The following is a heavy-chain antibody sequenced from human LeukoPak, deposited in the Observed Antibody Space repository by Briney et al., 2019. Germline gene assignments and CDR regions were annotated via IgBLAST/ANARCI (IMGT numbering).Heavy chain of an antibody. CDR1: GFTFSSYS. Sequence: GGSLRLSCAASGFTFSSYSMNWVRQAPGKGLEWVSSISSSSSYIYYADSVKGRFTISRDNAKNSLYLQMNSLRAEDTAVYYCARGKGYCSSTSCYNDAFDIWGQGTMVTVPS. CDR3: ARGKGYCSSTSCYNDAFDI. D-gene: IGHD2-2*01. CDR2: ISSSSSYI. V-gene: IGHV3-21*01. J-gene: IGHJ3*02.